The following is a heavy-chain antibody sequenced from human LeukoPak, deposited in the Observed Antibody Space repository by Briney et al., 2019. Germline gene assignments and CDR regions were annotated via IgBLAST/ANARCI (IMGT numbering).Heavy chain of an antibody. D-gene: IGHD6-13*01. V-gene: IGHV3-23*01. CDR1: GFTFSSYA. Sequence: GGSLRLSCVASGFTFSSYAMSWVRQAPGKGLGWVSAIGGSGGSTYYAGSVKGRFTVSRDDFKNTLYLQMNSLRVEDTAVYYCAKDEAPAAGSWNYYYGMDVWGQGTTVTVSS. CDR2: IGGSGGST. CDR3: AKDEAPAAGSWNYYYGMDV. J-gene: IGHJ6*02.